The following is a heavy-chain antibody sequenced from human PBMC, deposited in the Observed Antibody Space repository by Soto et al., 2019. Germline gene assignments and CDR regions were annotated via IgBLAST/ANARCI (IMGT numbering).Heavy chain of an antibody. Sequence: GGSLRLSCAASGFTFSDHYMDWVRQAPGKGLEWVGRTRNKANSYTTEYAASVKGRFTISRDDSKNSLYLQMNSLKTEDTAVYYCAHIAARIYSYGMDVWGQGTTVTVSS. J-gene: IGHJ6*02. CDR2: TRNKANSYTT. CDR3: AHIAARIYSYGMDV. V-gene: IGHV3-72*01. D-gene: IGHD6-6*01. CDR1: GFTFSDHY.